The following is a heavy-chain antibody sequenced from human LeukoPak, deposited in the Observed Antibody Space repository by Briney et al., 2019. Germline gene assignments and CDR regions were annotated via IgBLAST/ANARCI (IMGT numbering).Heavy chain of an antibody. Sequence: SGGSLRLSCAASGFTFSSYGMHWVRQAPGKGLEWVAFIRYDGSNKYYADSVKGRFTISRDNSKNTLYLQMNSLRAEDTAVYYCAKRDSSGYYPFDYWGQGTLVTVSS. CDR2: IRYDGSNK. D-gene: IGHD3-22*01. J-gene: IGHJ4*02. V-gene: IGHV3-30*02. CDR1: GFTFSSYG. CDR3: AKRDSSGYYPFDY.